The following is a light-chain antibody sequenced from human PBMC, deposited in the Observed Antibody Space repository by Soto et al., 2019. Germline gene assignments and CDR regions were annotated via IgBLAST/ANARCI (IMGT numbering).Light chain of an antibody. CDR2: GAS. CDR1: QSVSTN. Sequence: EIVMTQSPATLSVSPGERATLSCRASQSVSTNLAWYQQKPGQAPRFLIYGASTRATGVPARFSGSGSGTEFTLTISSLQSEDFAVYFCQRYSSWPPITFGQGTRLEIK. J-gene: IGKJ5*01. CDR3: QRYSSWPPIT. V-gene: IGKV3-15*01.